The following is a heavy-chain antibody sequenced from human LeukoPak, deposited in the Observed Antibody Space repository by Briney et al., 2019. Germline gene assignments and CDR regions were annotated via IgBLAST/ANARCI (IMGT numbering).Heavy chain of an antibody. CDR3: ARSFCTSVSCPKGHYYYVMDV. J-gene: IGHJ6*02. CDR1: GFTFSTYE. D-gene: IGHD2-8*02. CDR2: ISSSGSAL. V-gene: IGHV3-48*03. Sequence: GGSLRLSCAASGFTFSTYEMNWVRQAPGKGLVWVSYISSSGSALYYADSVKGRFTISRDNAKNSLFLQMDSLRAEVTAVYYCARSFCTSVSCPKGHYYYVMDVWGQGTTVTVSS.